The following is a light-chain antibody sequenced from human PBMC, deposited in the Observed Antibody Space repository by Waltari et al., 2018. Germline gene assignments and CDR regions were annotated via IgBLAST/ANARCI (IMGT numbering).Light chain of an antibody. Sequence: QSVLPQPPSASGTPGQRVTVSCSGSSSNIGSNTVNWYQQVPGTAPKLLIYSNNQRPSGVPDRFSGSKSGTSASLAISGLQSEDEADYYCVAWDDSLIGWVFGGGTKLTVL. J-gene: IGLJ3*02. CDR3: VAWDDSLIGWV. V-gene: IGLV1-44*01. CDR2: SNN. CDR1: SSNIGSNT.